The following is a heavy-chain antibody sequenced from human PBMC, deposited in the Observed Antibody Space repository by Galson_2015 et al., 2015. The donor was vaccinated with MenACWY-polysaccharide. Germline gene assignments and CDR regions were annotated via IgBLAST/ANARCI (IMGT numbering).Heavy chain of an antibody. CDR1: GFTFNGYS. Sequence: SLRLSCAASGFTFNGYSFHWVRQPPGKGLEWLSYISTSGQTKNYADSVKGRFSVSRDNAKNLLSLQMNSLRDGDTAVYYRARDQGSSDYLFYYHGMDVWGQGTTVAVSS. CDR2: ISTSGQTK. CDR3: ARDQGSSDYLFYYHGMDV. V-gene: IGHV3-48*02. D-gene: IGHD6-19*01. J-gene: IGHJ6*02.